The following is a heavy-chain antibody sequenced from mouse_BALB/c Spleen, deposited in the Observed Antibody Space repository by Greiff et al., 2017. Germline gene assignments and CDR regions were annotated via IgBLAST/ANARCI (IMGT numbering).Heavy chain of an antibody. CDR1: GYSITSDYA. CDR2: ISYSGST. D-gene: IGHD1-1*01. CDR3: ARSGGSSYVGWFAY. J-gene: IGHJ3*01. Sequence: EVKLVESGPGLVKPSQSLSLTCTVTGYSITSDYAWNWIRQFPGNKLEWMGYISYSGSTSYNPSLKSRISITRDTSKNQFFLQLNSVTTEDTATYYCARSGGSSYVGWFAYWGQGTLVTVSA. V-gene: IGHV3-2*02.